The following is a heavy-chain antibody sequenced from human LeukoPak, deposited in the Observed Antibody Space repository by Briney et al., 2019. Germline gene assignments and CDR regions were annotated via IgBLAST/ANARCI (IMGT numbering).Heavy chain of an antibody. J-gene: IGHJ6*02. CDR2: IYHSGST. CDR1: GGSISSGGYY. V-gene: IGHV4-30-2*01. CDR3: ARGFTRYNSKVGYGMDV. D-gene: IGHD1-20*01. Sequence: KPSQTLSLTCTVSGGSISSGGYYWSWIRQPPGKGLEWIGYIYHSGSTYYNPSLKSRVTISVDRSKNQFSLKLSSVTAADTAVYYCARGFTRYNSKVGYGMDVWGQGTTVTVSS.